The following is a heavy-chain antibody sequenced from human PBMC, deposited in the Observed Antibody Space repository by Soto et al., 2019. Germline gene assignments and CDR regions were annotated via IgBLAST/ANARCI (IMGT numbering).Heavy chain of an antibody. CDR3: ARDYTVAADPSSVILFDY. D-gene: IGHD2-15*01. J-gene: IGHJ4*02. V-gene: IGHV3-23*01. Sequence: XGSLRLLCAASGVTFQDYALSWVRQAPGKGLQWVSIIIANGGTFYADSVKGRFTISRDNSKNTVYLQMSSLRVEDTAIYYCARDYTVAADPSSVILFDYWGQGALVTVSS. CDR1: GVTFQDYA. CDR2: IIANGGT.